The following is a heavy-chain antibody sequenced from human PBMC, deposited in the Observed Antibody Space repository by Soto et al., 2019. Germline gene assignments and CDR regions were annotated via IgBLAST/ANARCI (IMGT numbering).Heavy chain of an antibody. Sequence: QVRLVESGGGVVQPGRSLRLSCAASGFTFSTYGMHWVRQAPGKGLEWVSVISHDGTNKHDAESVKGRFTISRDNSKNTLYLQLNSLRPDDTAVYYCAKDQLERVPYYYDRSGCPPDYWGQGTLVSVSS. J-gene: IGHJ4*02. CDR2: ISHDGTNK. CDR3: AKDQLERVPYYYDRSGCPPDY. V-gene: IGHV3-30*18. CDR1: GFTFSTYG. D-gene: IGHD3-22*01.